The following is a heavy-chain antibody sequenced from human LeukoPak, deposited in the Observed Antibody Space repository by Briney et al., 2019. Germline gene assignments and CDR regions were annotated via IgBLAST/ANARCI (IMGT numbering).Heavy chain of an antibody. V-gene: IGHV3-11*04. J-gene: IGHJ6*03. CDR2: ISSSGSTI. CDR1: GGSISSSSYY. CDR3: ATYKGKVRGVTIYYYYYMDV. D-gene: IGHD3-10*01. Sequence: LSLTCTDSGGSISSSSYYWGWIRQAPGKGLEWVSYISSSGSTIYYADSVKGRFTISRDNAKNSLYLQMNSLRAEDTAVYYCATYKGKVRGVTIYYYYYMDVWGKGTTVTISS.